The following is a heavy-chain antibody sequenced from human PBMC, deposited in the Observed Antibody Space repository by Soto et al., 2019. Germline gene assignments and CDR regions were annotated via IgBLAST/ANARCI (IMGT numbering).Heavy chain of an antibody. D-gene: IGHD3-10*01. CDR3: ARGAPITMVRGVIRTDAFDI. CDR1: GYTFTSYY. J-gene: IGHJ3*02. CDR2: INPSGGST. Sequence: ASVKVSCKASGYTFTSYYMHWVRQAPGQGPEWMGIINPSGGSTSYAQKFQGRVTMTRDTSTSTVYMELSSLRSEDTAVYYCARGAPITMVRGVIRTDAFDIWGQGTMVTVSS. V-gene: IGHV1-46*03.